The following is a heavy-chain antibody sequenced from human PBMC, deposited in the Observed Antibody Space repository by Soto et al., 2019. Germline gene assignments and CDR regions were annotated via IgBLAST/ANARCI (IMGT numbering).Heavy chain of an antibody. Sequence: QVQLVESGGGVVQPGRSLRLSCAASGFTFSSYAMHWVRQAPGKGLEWVAVISYDGSKKSYAASVKGRFTISRDNSKNTLYLQMNSLRAEDTAVYYCASSKLINRWFAPWGQGTLVTVSS. V-gene: IGHV3-30-3*01. D-gene: IGHD3-22*01. CDR1: GFTFSSYA. J-gene: IGHJ5*02. CDR2: ISYDGSKK. CDR3: ASSKLINRWFAP.